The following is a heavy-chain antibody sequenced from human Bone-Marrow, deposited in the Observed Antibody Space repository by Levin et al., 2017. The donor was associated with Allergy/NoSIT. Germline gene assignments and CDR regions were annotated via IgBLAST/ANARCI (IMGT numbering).Heavy chain of an antibody. V-gene: IGHV6-1*01. Sequence: SQTLSLTCAISGDSVSSNSAAWNWIRQSPSRGLEWLGRTYYRSKWYNDYAVSVKSRITINPDTSKNQFSLQLNSVTPEDTAVYYCARLHYYDNRPYYYYGMDVWGQGTTVTVSS. J-gene: IGHJ6*02. CDR1: GDSVSSNSAA. CDR3: ARLHYYDNRPYYYYGMDV. CDR2: TYYRSKWYN. D-gene: IGHD3-22*01.